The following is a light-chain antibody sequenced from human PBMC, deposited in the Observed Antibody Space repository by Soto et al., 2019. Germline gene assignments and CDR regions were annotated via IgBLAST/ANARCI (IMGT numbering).Light chain of an antibody. CDR3: VLYTSTFSV. Sequence: QSALTQPASMSGSPGQSITISCIETISYFGTKKFFSWYQQHPGKAPKLIIYEGTKRPSGVSDRFSGSKSVNTASLSLSGLRAEDEADYFCVLYTSTFSVFGGGTKVTVL. CDR2: EGT. CDR1: ISYFGTKKF. V-gene: IGLV2-14*02. J-gene: IGLJ3*02.